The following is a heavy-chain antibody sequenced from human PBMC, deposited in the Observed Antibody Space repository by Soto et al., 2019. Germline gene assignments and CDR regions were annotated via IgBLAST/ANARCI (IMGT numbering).Heavy chain of an antibody. Sequence: EMQLLESGGCLVQPAGSLRLSCVASGFPFSSYAMIWVRQTPGKGLEWVSGISGSGGRTYYADSVKGRFTISRDNSNNTLSMQMHFLRVEDTVVYFCAKGGYYSLFDIWCQGTVVTVSA. V-gene: IGHV3-23*01. CDR3: AKGGYYSLFDI. CDR1: GFPFSSYA. J-gene: IGHJ3*02. CDR2: ISGSGGRT. D-gene: IGHD3-16*01.